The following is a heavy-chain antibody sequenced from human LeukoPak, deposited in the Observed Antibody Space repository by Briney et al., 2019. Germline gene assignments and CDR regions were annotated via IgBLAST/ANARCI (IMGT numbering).Heavy chain of an antibody. CDR3: ARGEYQLLSPPGY. V-gene: IGHV1-69*05. J-gene: IGHJ4*02. CDR2: IIPIFGTA. D-gene: IGHD2-2*01. Sequence: GASVKVSCKASGGTFSSYAISWVRQAPGQGLKWMGGIIPIFGTANYAQKFQGRVTITTDESTSTAYMELSSLRSEDTAVYYCARGEYQLLSPPGYWGQGTLVTVSS. CDR1: GGTFSSYA.